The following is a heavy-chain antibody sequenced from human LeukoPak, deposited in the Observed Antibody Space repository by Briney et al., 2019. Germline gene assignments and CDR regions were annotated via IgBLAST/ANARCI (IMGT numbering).Heavy chain of an antibody. CDR2: INHSGST. CDR1: GGSFSGYY. J-gene: IGHJ6*02. CDR3: ARGNSSSWYFLRYYYYYGMDV. Sequence: PSETLSLTCAVYGGSFSGYYWSWLRQPPGKGLEWIGEINHSGSTNYNPSLRSRVTISVDTSKNQFSLKLSSVTAADTAVYYCARGNSSSWYFLRYYYYYGMDVWGQGTTVTVSS. V-gene: IGHV4-34*01. D-gene: IGHD6-13*01.